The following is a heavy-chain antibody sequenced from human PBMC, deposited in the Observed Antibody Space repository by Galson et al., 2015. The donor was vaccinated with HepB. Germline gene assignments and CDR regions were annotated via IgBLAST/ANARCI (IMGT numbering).Heavy chain of an antibody. Sequence: SLRLSCAASGFTFSVYWMHWVRQVPGKGLVWVSRINDDGSSTTYADSVKGRFTISRDNAKNTLFLQMNSLRAEDTAVYYCARSRVERTVAGTFDSWGQGTLVTVAS. CDR1: GFTFSVYW. J-gene: IGHJ4*02. D-gene: IGHD6-19*01. CDR3: ARSRVERTVAGTFDS. CDR2: INDDGSST. V-gene: IGHV3-74*01.